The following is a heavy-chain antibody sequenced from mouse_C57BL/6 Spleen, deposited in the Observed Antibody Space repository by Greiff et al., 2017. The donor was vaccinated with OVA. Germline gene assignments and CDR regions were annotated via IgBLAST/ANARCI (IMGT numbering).Heavy chain of an antibody. CDR3: ARVTTVGGYFDY. V-gene: IGHV1-54*01. Sequence: QVQLKQSGAELVRPGTSVKVSCKASGYAFTNYLIEWVKQRPGQGLEWIGVINPGSGGTNYNEKFKGKATLTADKSSSTAYMQLSSLTSEDSAVYFCARVTTVGGYFDYWGQGTTLTVSS. CDR1: GYAFTNYL. CDR2: INPGSGGT. D-gene: IGHD1-1*01. J-gene: IGHJ2*01.